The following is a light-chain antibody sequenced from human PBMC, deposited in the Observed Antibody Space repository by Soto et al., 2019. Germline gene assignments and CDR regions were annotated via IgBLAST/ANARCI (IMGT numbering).Light chain of an antibody. J-gene: IGKJ5*01. CDR1: QSISSY. CDR3: QQSYSTLLT. CDR2: AAS. V-gene: IGKV1-39*01. Sequence: DIQLPQSPSSLSASVGDRVTITCRASQSISSYLNWYQQKPGKAPKLLIYAASSLQSGVPSRFSGSGSGTDFTLTISSLQPEDFATYYCQQSYSTLLTFGQRTRLAI.